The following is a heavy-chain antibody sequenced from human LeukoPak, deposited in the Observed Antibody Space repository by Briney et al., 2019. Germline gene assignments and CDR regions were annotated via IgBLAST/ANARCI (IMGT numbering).Heavy chain of an antibody. J-gene: IGHJ4*02. D-gene: IGHD3-9*01. CDR2: ISYDGSNK. CDR3: ARDSTYYDILTGYYKSSSGPDY. V-gene: IGHV3-30*04. Sequence: GGSLRLSCAASGFTFSSYAMHWVRQAPGKGLEWVAVISYDGSNKYYAESVKGRFTISRDNSKNTLYLQMNSLRAEDTAVYYCARDSTYYDILTGYYKSSSGPDYWGQGTLVTVSS. CDR1: GFTFSSYA.